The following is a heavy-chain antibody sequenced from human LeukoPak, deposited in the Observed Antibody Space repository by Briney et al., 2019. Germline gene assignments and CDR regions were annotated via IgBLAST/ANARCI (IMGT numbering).Heavy chain of an antibody. CDR3: ARVIVFRGYMDV. J-gene: IGHJ6*03. CDR2: ISSSSSYI. D-gene: IGHD1-26*01. Sequence: GGSLRLSCAASGFTFSSYNMNWVRQAPGKGLEWVSSISSSSSYIYYADSVKGRFTISRDNAKNSLYLQMNSLRAEDTAVYYCARVIVFRGYMDVWGKGTTVTVSS. V-gene: IGHV3-21*01. CDR1: GFTFSSYN.